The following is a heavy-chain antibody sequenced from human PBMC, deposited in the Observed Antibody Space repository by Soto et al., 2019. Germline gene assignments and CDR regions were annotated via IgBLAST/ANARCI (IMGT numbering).Heavy chain of an antibody. CDR2: IYYSGST. Sequence: PSQTQSLTCTVSGGSISSGGYYWSWIRQHPGKGLEWIGYIYYSGSTNYNPSLKSRVTISLDTSKNQFSLKLTTVAAADTAVYYCARTGSRAAIVWGQGTLVTVSS. D-gene: IGHD2-2*02. V-gene: IGHV4-31*03. CDR3: ARTGSRAAIV. J-gene: IGHJ4*02. CDR1: GGSISSGGYY.